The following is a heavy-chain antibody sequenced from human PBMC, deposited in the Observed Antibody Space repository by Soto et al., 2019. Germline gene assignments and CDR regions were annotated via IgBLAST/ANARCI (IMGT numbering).Heavy chain of an antibody. Sequence: GGSLRLSCAASGFTFSSYAMHWVRQAPGKGLEYVSAISSNGISTYYAKSVKGRFTISRDNSKNTLYLQMGSLRAEDMAVYYCAGRIAVAGTNYYGMDVWGQGTTVTVSS. D-gene: IGHD6-19*01. CDR1: GFTFSSYA. J-gene: IGHJ6*02. CDR3: AGRIAVAGTNYYGMDV. V-gene: IGHV3-64*01. CDR2: ISSNGIST.